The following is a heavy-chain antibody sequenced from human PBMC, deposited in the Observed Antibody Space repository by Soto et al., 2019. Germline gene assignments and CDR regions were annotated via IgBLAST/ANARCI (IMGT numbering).Heavy chain of an antibody. Sequence: QVQLQESGPGLVKPSETLSLTCTVSGGSISSYYWSWIRQPPGKGLEWIGYIYYSGSTNYNPSLKSRITISVDTSKNQFSLKLSSVTAADTAAYYCPRTDVTTGTDNYYYYDMDVWGKGTTVTVYS. CDR1: GGSISSYY. V-gene: IGHV4-59*01. J-gene: IGHJ6*03. CDR2: IYYSGST. CDR3: PRTDVTTGTDNYYYYDMDV. D-gene: IGHD4-17*01.